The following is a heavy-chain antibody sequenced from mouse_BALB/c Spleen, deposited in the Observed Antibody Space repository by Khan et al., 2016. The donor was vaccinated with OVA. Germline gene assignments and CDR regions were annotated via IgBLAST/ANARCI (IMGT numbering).Heavy chain of an antibody. CDR2: INTYTGEP. Sequence: QIQLVQSGPELKKPGETVKISCKASGYTFTNYGMNWVKQAPGKGLQWMGWINTYTGEPTSADDFKGRFAFSLETSASTAYLQINNLKNEDTATXCCAGSNGNYWFAYWGQGTLVTVSA. V-gene: IGHV9-3-1*01. J-gene: IGHJ3*01. D-gene: IGHD2-1*01. CDR3: AGSNGNYWFAY. CDR1: GYTFTNYG.